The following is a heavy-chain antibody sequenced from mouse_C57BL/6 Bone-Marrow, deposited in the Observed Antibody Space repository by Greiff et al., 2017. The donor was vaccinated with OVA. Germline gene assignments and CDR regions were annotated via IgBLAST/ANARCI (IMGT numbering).Heavy chain of an antibody. V-gene: IGHV5-17*01. CDR3: AREELTGTAYWYFDV. CDR1: GFTFSDYG. J-gene: IGHJ1*03. CDR2: ISSGSSTI. D-gene: IGHD4-1*01. Sequence: EVQLVESGGGLVKPGGSLKLSCAASGFTFSDYGMHWVRQAPEKGLKWVAYISSGSSTIYYADTVKGRFTISRDNAKNTLFLQMTSLRSEDTAMYYCAREELTGTAYWYFDVWGTGTTVTVSS.